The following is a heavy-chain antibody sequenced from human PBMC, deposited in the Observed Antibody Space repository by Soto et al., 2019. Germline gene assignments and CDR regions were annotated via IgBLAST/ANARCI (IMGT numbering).Heavy chain of an antibody. CDR3: AKGTGYPFGGFAP. CDR1: GFTFSSYA. CDR2: ISGSGGST. V-gene: IGHV3-23*01. J-gene: IGHJ5*02. Sequence: EVQLLESGGGLVQPGGSLRLSCAASGFTFSSYAMSWVRQAPGKGLEWVSAISGSGGSTYYADSVKGRFTISRDNSKNTLYRQMNSLRAEDPAVYYCAKGTGYPFGGFAPWGQGTLVTVSS. D-gene: IGHD3-9*01.